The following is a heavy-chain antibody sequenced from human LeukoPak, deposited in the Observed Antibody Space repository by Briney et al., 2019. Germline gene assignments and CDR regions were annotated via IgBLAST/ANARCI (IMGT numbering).Heavy chain of an antibody. D-gene: IGHD6-19*01. Sequence: SETLSLTCAVYGGSFSGYYWSWLRQPPGKGLEWIGEINDSGSTNYNPSLKSRVTISVDTSKNQFSLKLSSVTAADTAVYYCARGGIAVAGEHDYWGQGTLVTVSS. CDR1: GGSFSGYY. V-gene: IGHV4-34*01. CDR2: INDSGST. J-gene: IGHJ4*02. CDR3: ARGGIAVAGEHDY.